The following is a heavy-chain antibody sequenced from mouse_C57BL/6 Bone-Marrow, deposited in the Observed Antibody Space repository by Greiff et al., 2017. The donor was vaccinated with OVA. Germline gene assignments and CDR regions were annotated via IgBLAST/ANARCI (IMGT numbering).Heavy chain of an antibody. J-gene: IGHJ2*01. D-gene: IGHD6-5*01. CDR2: IYPGSGNT. Sequence: QVQLQQSGAELVRPGASVKLSCKASGYTFTDYYINWVKQRPGQGLEWIARIYPGSGNTYYNEKFKGKATLTAEKSSSTAYMQLSSLTSEDSAVYFCEREARGPKGYFDYWGQGTTLTVSS. CDR3: EREARGPKGYFDY. CDR1: GYTFTDYY. V-gene: IGHV1-76*01.